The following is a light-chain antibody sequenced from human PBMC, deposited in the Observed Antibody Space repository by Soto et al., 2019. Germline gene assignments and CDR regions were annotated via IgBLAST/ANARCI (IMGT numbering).Light chain of an antibody. CDR3: QHFRT. V-gene: IGKV3-15*01. Sequence: EIVMTQSPATLSLSPGERATLSCRASQSVSSNLAWYQQKPGQAPRLLIYGASTRATGIPARFSGSGSGTEFTLTISSLQSEDFAVYYCQHFRTFGQGTKLEIK. CDR1: QSVSSN. CDR2: GAS. J-gene: IGKJ2*01.